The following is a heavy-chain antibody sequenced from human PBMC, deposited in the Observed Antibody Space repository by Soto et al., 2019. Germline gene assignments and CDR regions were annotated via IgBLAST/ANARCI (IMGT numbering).Heavy chain of an antibody. D-gene: IGHD2-15*01. J-gene: IGHJ4*02. CDR2: INPNSGGT. CDR3: ARDGGYCSGGSCYFDY. Sequence: VASVKVSCKASGYTFTGYYMHWVRQAPGQGLEWMGWINPNSGGTNYAQKFQGWVTMTRDTSISTAYMELSRLRSDDTAVYYCARDGGYCSGGSCYFDYWGQGTLVTVSS. CDR1: GYTFTGYY. V-gene: IGHV1-2*04.